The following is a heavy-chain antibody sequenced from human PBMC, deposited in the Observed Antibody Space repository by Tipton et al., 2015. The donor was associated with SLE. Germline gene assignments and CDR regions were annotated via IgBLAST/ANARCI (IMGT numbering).Heavy chain of an antibody. J-gene: IGHJ4*02. Sequence: TLSLTCKVSGISISTHYWSWIRQPPGKGLEWIGQMYNSGDSTYNPSLKSRVTMSVDTSKNHFSLKLTSVIAADTAVYYCARDIEAPGDFLYFDYWGQGILVTVSS. CDR3: ARDIEAPGDFLYFDY. V-gene: IGHV4-59*11. CDR1: GISISTHY. D-gene: IGHD7-27*01. CDR2: MYNSGDS.